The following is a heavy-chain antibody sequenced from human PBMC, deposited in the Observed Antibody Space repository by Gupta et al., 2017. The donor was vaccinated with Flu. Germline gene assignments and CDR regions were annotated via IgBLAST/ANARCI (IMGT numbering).Heavy chain of an antibody. CDR1: GFTFSSYA. D-gene: IGHD1-26*01. CDR2: ISGSGGST. Sequence: EVQLLESGGGLVQPGGSLRLSCAASGFTFSSYALSWVRPAPGKGLEWVSAISGSGGSTYYADSVKGRFTISRDNSKNTLYLQMNSLRAEDTAVYYCAKDPGWELPRGDFDYWGQGTLVTVSS. V-gene: IGHV3-23*01. CDR3: AKDPGWELPRGDFDY. J-gene: IGHJ4*02.